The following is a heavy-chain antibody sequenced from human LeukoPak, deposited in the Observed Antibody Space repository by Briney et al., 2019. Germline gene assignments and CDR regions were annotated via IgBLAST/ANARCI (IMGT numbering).Heavy chain of an antibody. Sequence: PSQTLSLTCTVSGGSISSGDYYWSWIRQPPGKGLEWIGYIYYSGSTYYNPSLKSRVTISVDTSKNQFSLKLSSVTAADTAVYYCARDEKTYYDFWSGYIPGAFDIWGQGTMVTVSS. CDR2: IYYSGST. CDR1: GGSISSGDYY. D-gene: IGHD3-3*01. V-gene: IGHV4-30-4*08. J-gene: IGHJ3*02. CDR3: ARDEKTYYDFWSGYIPGAFDI.